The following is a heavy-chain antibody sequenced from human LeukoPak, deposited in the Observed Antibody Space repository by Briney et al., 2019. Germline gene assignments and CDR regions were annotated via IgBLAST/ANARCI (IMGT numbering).Heavy chain of an antibody. Sequence: PGGSLRLSCVASGFTFSSYWMSWVRQAPGKGLEWVANIKQDGSEKYYVDSVKGRFTISRDNAKNSLYLQMNSLRAEDTAVYYCARDSSGYDYYYYYYMDVWGKGTTVTVSS. J-gene: IGHJ6*03. CDR2: IKQDGSEK. CDR1: GFTFSSYW. D-gene: IGHD5-12*01. V-gene: IGHV3-7*01. CDR3: ARDSSGYDYYYYYYMDV.